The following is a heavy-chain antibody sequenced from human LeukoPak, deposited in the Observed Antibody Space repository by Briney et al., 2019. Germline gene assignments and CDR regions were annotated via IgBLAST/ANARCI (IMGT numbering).Heavy chain of an antibody. CDR3: ARAAPRKQWLLSYFDY. J-gene: IGHJ4*02. CDR2: ISYDGSNK. D-gene: IGHD6-19*01. CDR1: GFTFSSYT. V-gene: IGHV3-30-3*01. Sequence: GGSLRLSCAASGFTFSSYTMHWVRQAPGKGLEWVAVISYDGSNKYYADSVKGRFTISRDNSKNTLYLQMNSLRAEDTAVYYCARAAPRKQWLLSYFDYWGQGTLVTVSS.